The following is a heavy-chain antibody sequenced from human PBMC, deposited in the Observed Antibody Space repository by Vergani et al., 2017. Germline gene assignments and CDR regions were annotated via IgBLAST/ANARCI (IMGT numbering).Heavy chain of an antibody. Sequence: EVQLVESGGGLVQPGGSLRLSCAASGFTFSSYAMHWVCQAPGKGLEYVSAISSNGGSTYYANSVKGRFTISRDNSKNTLYLQMGSLRAEDMAVYYCAVTMVRGSFDYWGQGTLVTVSS. CDR1: GFTFSSYA. CDR2: ISSNGGST. J-gene: IGHJ4*02. D-gene: IGHD3-10*01. CDR3: AVTMVRGSFDY. V-gene: IGHV3-64*01.